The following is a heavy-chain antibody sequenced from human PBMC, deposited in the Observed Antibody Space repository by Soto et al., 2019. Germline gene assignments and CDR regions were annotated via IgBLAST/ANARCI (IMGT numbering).Heavy chain of an antibody. D-gene: IGHD1-26*01. J-gene: IGHJ4*02. V-gene: IGHV3-15*07. Sequence: PGGSLRLSCAASGFTFNNAWMNWVRQAPGKGLEWVGRIRSETDGGTANYAAPAQGRFTISRDDSKNMLYLQMNSLTSEDTAVYFCATRPGAVWFWGQGTLVTVSS. CDR2: IRSETDGGTA. CDR1: GFTFNNAW. CDR3: ATRPGAVWF.